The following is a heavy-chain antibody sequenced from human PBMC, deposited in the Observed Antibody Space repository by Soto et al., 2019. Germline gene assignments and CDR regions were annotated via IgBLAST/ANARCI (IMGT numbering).Heavy chain of an antibody. CDR1: GYTFTSYG. J-gene: IGHJ4*02. Sequence: QVQLVQSGAEVKKPGASVKVSCKASGYTFTSYGISWVRQAPGQGLEWMGWISAYNGKTNYAQKLPGRVTMTTDTSKSTAYMEVRSLRSDDTAAYYCARVGSVSGAFDYWGQGTLVNVSS. D-gene: IGHD1-26*01. CDR3: ARVGSVSGAFDY. V-gene: IGHV1-18*01. CDR2: ISAYNGKT.